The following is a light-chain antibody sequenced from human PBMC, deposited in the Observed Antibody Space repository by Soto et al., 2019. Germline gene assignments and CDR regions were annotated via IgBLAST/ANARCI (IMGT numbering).Light chain of an antibody. V-gene: IGKV1-5*03. CDR3: QHYNSYSEA. J-gene: IGKJ1*01. CDR1: QTISSW. Sequence: DIQMTQSPSTLSGSVGDRVTITCRASQTISSWLAWYQQKPGKAPKLLIYKASTLKSGVPSRFSGSGSGTEFTLTISSLQPDDFATDDCQHYNSYSEAFGQGTKVERK. CDR2: KAS.